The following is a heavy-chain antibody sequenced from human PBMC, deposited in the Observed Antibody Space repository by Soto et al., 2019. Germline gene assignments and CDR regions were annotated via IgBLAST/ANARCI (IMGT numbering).Heavy chain of an antibody. V-gene: IGHV4-4*07. Sequence: ETLSLTCTVSGASISSYYWSWIRQPAGKGLEWIGRIYTSGSTNYNPSLKSRVTMSVDTSKNQFSLKLSSVTAADTAVYYCAREGEYYDFWSGYYTTKYNWFDPWGQGTLVTVSS. D-gene: IGHD3-3*01. CDR3: AREGEYYDFWSGYYTTKYNWFDP. CDR2: IYTSGST. J-gene: IGHJ5*02. CDR1: GASISSYY.